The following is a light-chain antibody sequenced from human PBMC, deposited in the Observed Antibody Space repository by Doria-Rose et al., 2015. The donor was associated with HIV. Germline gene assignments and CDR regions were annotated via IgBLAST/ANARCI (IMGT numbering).Light chain of an antibody. Sequence: TQSPGTLSLPPGERATLSSRASQRVKSSYLAWYQQKPGQAPRLLIYDASTRATGIPDRFSGSGSGTDFTLTISRLEPEDVAVYYCQQYGTSRGTFGQGTRLEIK. V-gene: IGKV3-20*01. CDR1: QRVKSSY. J-gene: IGKJ5*01. CDR2: DAS. CDR3: QQYGTSRGT.